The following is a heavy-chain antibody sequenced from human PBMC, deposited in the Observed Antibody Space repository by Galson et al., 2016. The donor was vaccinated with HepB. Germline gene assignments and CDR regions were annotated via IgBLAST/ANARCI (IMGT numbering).Heavy chain of an antibody. CDR2: ISASGRSI. D-gene: IGHD2-15*01. J-gene: IGHJ4*02. CDR1: GFTFSDYY. Sequence: SLRLSCAASGFTFSDYYMTWIRQAPGKGLEWVSYISASGRSIFYADSMKGRFTISRDNAKNSLYLQLNTLRAEDTAVYYCARVGVAATLSFDYWGQGTLVTVSS. V-gene: IGHV3-11*01. CDR3: ARVGVAATLSFDY.